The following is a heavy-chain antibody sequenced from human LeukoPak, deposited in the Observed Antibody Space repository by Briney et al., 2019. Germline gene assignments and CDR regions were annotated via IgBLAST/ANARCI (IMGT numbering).Heavy chain of an antibody. CDR2: IYYSGST. CDR1: GGSISSYY. Sequence: SETLSLTCTVSGGSISSYYWSWIRQPPGKGLEWIGYIYYSGSTNYNPSLKSRVTISVDTSKNQFSLKLSSVTAADTAVYYCARGKRSGYMDVWGKGTTVTISS. CDR3: ARGKRSGYMDV. J-gene: IGHJ6*03. V-gene: IGHV4-59*01. D-gene: IGHD5-24*01.